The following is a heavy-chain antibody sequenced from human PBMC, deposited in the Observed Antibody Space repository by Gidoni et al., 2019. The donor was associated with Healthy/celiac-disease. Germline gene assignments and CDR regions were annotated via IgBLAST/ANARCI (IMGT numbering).Heavy chain of an antibody. V-gene: IGHV4-34*01. CDR1: GGSFSGYY. CDR3: ARGTGYSSSFDREEYFQH. D-gene: IGHD6-13*01. CDR2: INHSGST. J-gene: IGHJ1*01. Sequence: QVQLQQWGAGLLKPSETLSLTCAVYGGSFSGYYWSWSRQPPGKGLEWIGEINHSGSTNYNPSLKSRVTISVDTSKNQFSLKLSSVTAADTAVYYCARGTGYSSSFDREEYFQHWGQGTLVTVSS.